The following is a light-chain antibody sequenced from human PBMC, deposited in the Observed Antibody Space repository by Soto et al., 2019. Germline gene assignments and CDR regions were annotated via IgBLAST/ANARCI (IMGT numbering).Light chain of an antibody. CDR2: LGS. Sequence: DIVMTQSPLSLPVTPGEPASISCRSSQSLLHRSGYYYLDWYLQEPGQSPQLLIYLGSNRASGVPDRFSGSGSGTDFTLKINRVEAEDVGVYYCMQALQTPWTFGQGTKVDIK. V-gene: IGKV2-28*01. CDR1: QSLLHRSGYYY. CDR3: MQALQTPWT. J-gene: IGKJ1*01.